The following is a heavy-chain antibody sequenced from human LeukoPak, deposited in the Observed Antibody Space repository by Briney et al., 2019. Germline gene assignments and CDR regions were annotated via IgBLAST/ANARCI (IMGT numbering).Heavy chain of an antibody. CDR2: IYYSGST. D-gene: IGHD6-6*01. J-gene: IGHJ5*02. V-gene: IGHV4-59*01. Sequence: SETLSLTCTVSGGSISSYYWSWIRQPPGKGLEWIGYIYYSGSTNYNPSLKSRVTISVDTSKNQFSLKLSSVTAADTAVYYCARASSAAREGWFDPWGQGTLVTVSS. CDR3: ARASSAAREGWFDP. CDR1: GGSISSYY.